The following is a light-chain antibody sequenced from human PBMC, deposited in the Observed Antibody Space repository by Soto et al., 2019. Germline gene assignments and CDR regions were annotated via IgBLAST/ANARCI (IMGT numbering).Light chain of an antibody. CDR1: SSNIGAGYD. Sequence: QSVLTQPPSVSGAPGQRVTISCTGSSSNIGAGYDVHWYQQLPGTAPKLLIYGSSNRPSGVPDRFSGSKSGTSASLAITGLQAEDEADYYCQSYDSSLSGYVFVTGTKLTVL. CDR3: QSYDSSLSGYV. CDR2: GSS. J-gene: IGLJ1*01. V-gene: IGLV1-40*01.